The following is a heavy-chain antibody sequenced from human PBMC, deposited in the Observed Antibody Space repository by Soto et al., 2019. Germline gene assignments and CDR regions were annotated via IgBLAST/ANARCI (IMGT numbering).Heavy chain of an antibody. V-gene: IGHV3-33*01. CDR3: AAATTWNFHGHY. CDR1: GFTISTHG. Sequence: QVQLVESGGVVVQPGTSLRLSCAASGFTISTHGMHWVPQAPGKGLEWVVNIWYDGSNRFYTDSVKGRFTIAKDNSKNTPYLQMSSLRAEDMAVYYCAAATTWNFHGHYWGQGTQVTVSS. J-gene: IGHJ4*02. CDR2: IWYDGSNR. D-gene: IGHD1-7*01.